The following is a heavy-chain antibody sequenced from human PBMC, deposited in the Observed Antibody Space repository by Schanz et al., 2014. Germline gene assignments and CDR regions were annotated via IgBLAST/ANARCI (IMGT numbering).Heavy chain of an antibody. CDR2: IIPVLNIA. D-gene: IGHD2-21*01. CDR1: GGTFSSYT. Sequence: QLQLVQSGAEVKKPGSSVKVSCKLSGGTFSSYTISWMRQAPGQGLEWMGKIIPVLNIATYAQRFQGRVSITADKSTNTAYMELSSLTSEDTAVHYCARGRGCYDYWGQGTLVIVSS. J-gene: IGHJ4*02. V-gene: IGHV1-69*02. CDR3: ARGRGCYDY.